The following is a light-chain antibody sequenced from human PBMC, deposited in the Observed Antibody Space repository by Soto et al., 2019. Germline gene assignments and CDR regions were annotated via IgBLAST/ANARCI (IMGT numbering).Light chain of an antibody. Sequence: QSVLTQPPSASGTPGQRVTISCSGSSSNIGSNPVNWYQQLPGTAPKLLIYSNNQRPSGVPDRFSGFKSGTSASLAISGLQSEDEADYYCAAWDDSLNGYVFGTGTKGTVL. CDR1: SSNIGSNP. CDR3: AAWDDSLNGYV. J-gene: IGLJ1*01. V-gene: IGLV1-44*01. CDR2: SNN.